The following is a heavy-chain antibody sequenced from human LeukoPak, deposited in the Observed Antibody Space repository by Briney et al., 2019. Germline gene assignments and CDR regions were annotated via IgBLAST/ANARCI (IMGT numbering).Heavy chain of an antibody. V-gene: IGHV4-59*08. J-gene: IGHJ4*02. Sequence: SETLSLTCSVSGASISSYYWSWIRQPPGKGLEWIGYIDYSGSTNYSPSLKSRVTISVDTSKNQFSLKLTSLTAADTALYFCARHYSSDPFDYWGQGTLVTVSS. CDR3: ARHYSSDPFDY. CDR2: IDYSGST. D-gene: IGHD2-21*01. CDR1: GASISSYY.